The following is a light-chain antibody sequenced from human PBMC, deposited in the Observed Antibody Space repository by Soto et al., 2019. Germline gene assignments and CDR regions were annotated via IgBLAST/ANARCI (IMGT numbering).Light chain of an antibody. V-gene: IGLV2-8*01. CDR2: EVS. CDR1: SSDVGGYNY. Sequence: QSVLTQPPSASGSPGQSVAISCTGTSSDVGGYNYVSWYQQHPGKAPKLMIYEVSKRPSGVPDRFSGSKSGNTASLTVSGLQAEDEADYDCSSYAVSNNFEVFGGGTKLTVL. CDR3: SSYAVSNNFEV. J-gene: IGLJ2*01.